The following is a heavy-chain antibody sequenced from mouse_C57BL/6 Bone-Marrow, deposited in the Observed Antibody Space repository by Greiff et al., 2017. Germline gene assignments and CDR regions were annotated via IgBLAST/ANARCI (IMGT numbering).Heavy chain of an antibody. CDR2: IYPRSGNT. CDR1: GYTFTSYG. J-gene: IGHJ3*01. V-gene: IGHV1-81*01. Sequence: VKLQESGAELARPGASVKLSCKASGYTFTSYGISWVKQRTGQGLEWIGEIYPRSGNTYYNEKFKGKATLTADKSSSTAYMELRSLTSEDSAVYFCAREGIYYGYDGAYWGQGTLVTVAA. CDR3: AREGIYYGYDGAY. D-gene: IGHD2-2*01.